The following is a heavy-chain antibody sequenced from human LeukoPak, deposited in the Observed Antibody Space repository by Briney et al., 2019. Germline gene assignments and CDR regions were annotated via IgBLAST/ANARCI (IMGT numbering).Heavy chain of an antibody. CDR1: GFTFSNYW. Sequence: GGSLRLSCAASGFTFSNYWMSWVRQAPGKGLEWVANIKFDGSEKFYVDSVKGRFTISRDNAKNSLSLQMNSLRAEDTAVYYCVRIVAPAGSYCNDPSCYWRLYFDYWGQGTLVTVSS. D-gene: IGHD2-2*01. CDR3: VRIVAPAGSYCNDPSCYWRLYFDY. V-gene: IGHV3-7*01. CDR2: IKFDGSEK. J-gene: IGHJ4*02.